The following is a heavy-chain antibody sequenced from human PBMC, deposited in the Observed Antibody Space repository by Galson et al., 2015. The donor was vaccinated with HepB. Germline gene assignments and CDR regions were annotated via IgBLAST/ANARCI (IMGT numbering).Heavy chain of an antibody. D-gene: IGHD5-18*01. CDR1: GFSFRSYT. CDR3: AREDRNGYDYFDY. Sequence: SLRLSCAVSGFSFRSYTMHWVRQTPGKGLEWISSISYNGDTQNYVDSVKGRFTTSRDNSKNTLYLQLSGLKPEDTAVYYCAREDRNGYDYFDYWGQGTLVSVSP. V-gene: IGHV3-30*04. CDR2: ISYNGDTQ. J-gene: IGHJ4*02.